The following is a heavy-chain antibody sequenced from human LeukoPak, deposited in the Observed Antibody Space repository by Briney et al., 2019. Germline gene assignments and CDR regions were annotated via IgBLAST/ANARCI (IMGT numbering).Heavy chain of an antibody. J-gene: IGHJ3*02. D-gene: IGHD4-17*01. CDR2: ISYIGST. V-gene: IGHV4-59*11. Sequence: SETLSLTCTVSGDSFSSHYWTWIRQPPGKGLERIGYISYIGSTNYNPSLKSRVTISIDTSKNQFSLKLTSVTAADTAVYYCARDLVTVTKGFDIWGQGTMVSVSS. CDR1: GDSFSSHY. CDR3: ARDLVTVTKGFDI.